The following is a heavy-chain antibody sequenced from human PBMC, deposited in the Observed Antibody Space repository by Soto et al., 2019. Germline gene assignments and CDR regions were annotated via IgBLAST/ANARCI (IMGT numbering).Heavy chain of an antibody. CDR1: GFTFSNYW. CDR2: IYSDGSST. D-gene: IGHD4-17*01. Sequence: EAHLVESGGGLVQPGGSLRLSCAASGFTFSNYWIHWVRQAPGKGLVWVSRIYSDGSSTNYADSVKGRFTISRDNAKNTVYLQMNSLRAEDTAMFYCASSARGSYGDYSWGQGTLVTVSP. J-gene: IGHJ4*02. CDR3: ASSARGSYGDYS. V-gene: IGHV3-74*01.